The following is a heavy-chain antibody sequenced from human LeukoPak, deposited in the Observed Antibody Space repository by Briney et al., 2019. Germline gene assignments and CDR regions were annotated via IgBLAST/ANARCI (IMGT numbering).Heavy chain of an antibody. CDR3: ARSLLDFGVVIEYYYYMDV. Sequence: SETLSLTCTVSGGSISTSNYYWGWIRQPPGKGLEWIGNIFYSGSTYYSPSLKSRVTISLDTSRNQFSLQLNSVTPEDTAVYYCARSLLDFGVVIEYYYYMDVWGKGTTVTVSS. CDR1: GGSISTSNYY. V-gene: IGHV4-39*07. CDR2: IFYSGST. D-gene: IGHD3-3*01. J-gene: IGHJ6*03.